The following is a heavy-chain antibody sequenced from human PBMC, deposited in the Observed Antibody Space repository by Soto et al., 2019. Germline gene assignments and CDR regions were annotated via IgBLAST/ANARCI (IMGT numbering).Heavy chain of an antibody. Sequence: QVQLVESGGGVVQPGRSLRLSCAASGFTFSSYGMHWVRQAPGKGLEWVAVISYDGSNKYYADSVKGRFTISRDNSKNTLYLQMNSLRAEDTAVDYCAKALSVPAAGPNWFDPWGQGTLVTVSS. D-gene: IGHD2-2*01. CDR2: ISYDGSNK. CDR1: GFTFSSYG. CDR3: AKALSVPAAGPNWFDP. J-gene: IGHJ5*02. V-gene: IGHV3-30*18.